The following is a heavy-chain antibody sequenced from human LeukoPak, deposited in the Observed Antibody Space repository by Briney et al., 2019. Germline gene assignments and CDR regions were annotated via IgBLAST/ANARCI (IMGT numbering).Heavy chain of an antibody. V-gene: IGHV4-39*01. D-gene: IGHD3-10*01. CDR2: VYYSGST. Sequence: SETLSLTSTVSEDSISSVADECGWVRQPPGKGLEWIGYVYYSGSTYYQPSLKSPATMSMDTSKKQFFLKVRSVPAADPGVYFCARQRPQRSMVRGVFRSKETYYFDYWGQGTLVTVS. J-gene: IGHJ4*02. CDR1: EDSISSVADE. CDR3: ARQRPQRSMVRGVFRSKETYYFDY.